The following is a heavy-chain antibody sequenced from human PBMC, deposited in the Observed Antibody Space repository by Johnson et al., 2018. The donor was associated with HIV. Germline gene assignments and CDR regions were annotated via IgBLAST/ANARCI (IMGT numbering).Heavy chain of an antibody. J-gene: IGHJ3*02. CDR3: AIIWNHTFDI. D-gene: IGHD1-14*01. V-gene: IGHV3-30*02. CDR1: GFTFSSYD. Sequence: QVKLVESGGGSVQPGGSLRLSCAASGFTFSSYDMHWVRQAPGKGLEWVAFIRYDGSNKYYADFVKGRFTISRDNSKNTLYLQMNSLRAEDTAVYYCAIIWNHTFDIWGQGTMVTVSS. CDR2: IRYDGSNK.